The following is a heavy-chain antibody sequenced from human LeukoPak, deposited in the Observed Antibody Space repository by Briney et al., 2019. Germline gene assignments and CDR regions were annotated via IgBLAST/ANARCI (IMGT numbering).Heavy chain of an antibody. CDR2: ISAYNGNT. CDR3: ARGWNILTGPDAFDI. CDR1: GYTFTSYG. D-gene: IGHD3-9*01. J-gene: IGHJ3*02. Sequence: ASVMVSCKASGYTFTSYGISWVRQAPGQGLEWMGWISAYNGNTNYAQKLQGRVTMTTDTSTSTAYMELRSLRSDDTAVYYCARGWNILTGPDAFDIWGQGTMVTVSS. V-gene: IGHV1-18*04.